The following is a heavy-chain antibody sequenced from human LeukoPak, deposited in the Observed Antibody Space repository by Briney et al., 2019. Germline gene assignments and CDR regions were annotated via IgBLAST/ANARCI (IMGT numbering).Heavy chain of an antibody. J-gene: IGHJ6*03. CDR3: AKGGGYEAQYYYYYLDV. Sequence: GGSLRLSCAASGFTFSSYSMNWVRQAPGKGLEWVSYISSSSSTIYYADSVKGRFTISRDNAKNSLYLQMNSLRAEDTAVYYCAKGGGYEAQYYYYYLDVWGKGTTVTVSS. CDR1: GFTFSSYS. CDR2: ISSSSSTI. V-gene: IGHV3-48*01. D-gene: IGHD5-12*01.